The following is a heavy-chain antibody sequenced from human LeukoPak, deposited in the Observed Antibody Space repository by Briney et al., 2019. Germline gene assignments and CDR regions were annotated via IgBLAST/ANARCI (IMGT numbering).Heavy chain of an antibody. V-gene: IGHV4-31*03. Sequence: SETLSLTCTVSGGSISSGGYYWSWIRQHPGKGLDWIGYIYYSGSTYYNPSLKSRITISVDTSKNQFSLKLSSVAAADTAVYYCARTDSSGYYVDYWGQGTLVTVSS. CDR1: GGSISSGGYY. CDR2: IYYSGST. J-gene: IGHJ4*02. CDR3: ARTDSSGYYVDY. D-gene: IGHD3-22*01.